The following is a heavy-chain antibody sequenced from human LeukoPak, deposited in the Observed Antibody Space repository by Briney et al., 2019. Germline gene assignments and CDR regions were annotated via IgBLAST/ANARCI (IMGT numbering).Heavy chain of an antibody. J-gene: IGHJ5*02. D-gene: IGHD2-2*01. V-gene: IGHV4-59*01. CDR3: ARGAFCSSTSCSGGNWFDP. Sequence: PSETLSLTCTVSGGSISSYYWSWLRQPPGKGLEWIGYMYYNGGTTYNPSLRSRVTISDDTSKNQFSLNLSSLTAADTAVYYCARGAFCSSTSCSGGNWFDPWGQGTLVTVSS. CDR1: GGSISSYY. CDR2: MYYNGGT.